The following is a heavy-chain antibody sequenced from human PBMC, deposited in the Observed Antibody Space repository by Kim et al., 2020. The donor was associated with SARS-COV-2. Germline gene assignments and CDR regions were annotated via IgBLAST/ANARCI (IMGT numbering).Heavy chain of an antibody. CDR3: ARCPLSMTMVRGMITTTLFDYYNRDA. D-gene: IGHD3-10*01. Sequence: GGSLRLSCTVSGFNFNSYSMNWVRQAPGKGLEWVSYISSSSSTVYYAGSVRGRFTISRDNAKNSLFLQMNSLRDDDTAVYYCARCPLSMTMVRGMITTTLFDYYNRDAGGQGTTVTVSS. CDR1: GFNFNSYS. J-gene: IGHJ6*02. V-gene: IGHV3-48*02. CDR2: ISSSSSTV.